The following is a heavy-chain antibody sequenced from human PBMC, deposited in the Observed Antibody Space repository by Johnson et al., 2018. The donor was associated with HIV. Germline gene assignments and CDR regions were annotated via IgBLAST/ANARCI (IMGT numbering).Heavy chain of an antibody. CDR3: AKSGYSGSYDRMGAFDI. Sequence: EVQLVESGGGVVQPGRSLRLSCAASGFTFKTYWMHWVRQAPGKGLVWVANIKQDESEKYYVDSVKGRFTISRDNAKNSLYLQMNSLRAEDTAVYYCAKSGYSGSYDRMGAFDIWGQGTMVTVSS. CDR1: GFTFKTYW. J-gene: IGHJ3*02. D-gene: IGHD1-26*01. V-gene: IGHV3-7*01. CDR2: IKQDESEK.